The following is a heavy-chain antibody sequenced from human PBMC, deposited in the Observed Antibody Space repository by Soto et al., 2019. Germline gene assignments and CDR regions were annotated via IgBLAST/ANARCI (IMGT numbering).Heavy chain of an antibody. CDR3: ARGRILGHPSYYYYGMDV. Sequence: PSETLSLTCTVSGGSVSSGSYYFIWIREPPWNGLEWIGYIYYSGSTNYNPSLKSRVTISVDTSKNQFSLKPSSVTAADTAVYYCARGRILGHPSYYYYGMDVWGQGTTVTVSS. D-gene: IGHD3-3*01. J-gene: IGHJ6*02. V-gene: IGHV4-61*01. CDR2: IYYSGST. CDR1: GGSVSSGSYY.